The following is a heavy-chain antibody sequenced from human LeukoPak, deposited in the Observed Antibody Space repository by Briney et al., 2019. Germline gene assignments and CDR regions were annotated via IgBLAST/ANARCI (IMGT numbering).Heavy chain of an antibody. Sequence: SETLSLTCAVYGGSFSGYYWSWIRPPPGKGLEWIGEINHSGSTNYNPSLKSRVTISVDTSKNQFSLKLSSVTAADTAVYYCARGHIVATTNWFDPWGQGTLVTVS. D-gene: IGHD5-12*01. CDR3: ARGHIVATTNWFDP. CDR1: GGSFSGYY. V-gene: IGHV4-34*01. J-gene: IGHJ5*02. CDR2: INHSGST.